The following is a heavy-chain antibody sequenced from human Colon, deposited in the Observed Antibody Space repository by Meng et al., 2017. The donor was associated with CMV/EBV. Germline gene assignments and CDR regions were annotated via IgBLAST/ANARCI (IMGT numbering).Heavy chain of an antibody. Sequence: CRASGYTVSDYCRRWGRQARGRGLGWMGWINRGIGGTKYAQKCQGRVTVTRDTSISTAYMELTGLTSDDTAVYFCARPYATIAPFDYWGQGTLVTVSS. D-gene: IGHD2-2*01. V-gene: IGHV1-2*02. J-gene: IGHJ4*02. CDR3: ARPYATIAPFDY. CDR1: GYTVSDYC. CDR2: INRGIGGT.